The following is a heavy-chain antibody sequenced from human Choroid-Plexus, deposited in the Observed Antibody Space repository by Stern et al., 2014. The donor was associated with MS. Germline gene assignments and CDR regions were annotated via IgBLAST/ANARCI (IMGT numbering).Heavy chain of an antibody. J-gene: IGHJ5*02. D-gene: IGHD2/OR15-2a*01. V-gene: IGHV3-30*18. CDR2: VSHDGSYK. CDR3: AKDRQYLTYFFDH. CDR1: GFTFGSCA. Sequence: QVQLVESGGGVVQPGRPLRLSCVASGFTFGSCAMHWVRQAPGKGLEWVGGVSHDGSYKYYADSVKGSFTISRDNSQNTLYMQMSSLRPEDTAVYYCAKDRQYLTYFFDHWGQGSLVTVSS.